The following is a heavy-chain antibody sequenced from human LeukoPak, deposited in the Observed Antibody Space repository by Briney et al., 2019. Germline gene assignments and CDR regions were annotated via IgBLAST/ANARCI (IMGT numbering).Heavy chain of an antibody. D-gene: IGHD4-17*01. Sequence: SVKVSCKASGGTFSSYAISWVRQAPGQGLEWMGRIIPIFGTANYAQRFQGRVTITTDESTSTAYMELSSLRSEDTAVYYCARDRGYGDYGWYFDLWGRGTLVTVSS. J-gene: IGHJ2*01. CDR3: ARDRGYGDYGWYFDL. CDR1: GGTFSSYA. CDR2: IIPIFGTA. V-gene: IGHV1-69*05.